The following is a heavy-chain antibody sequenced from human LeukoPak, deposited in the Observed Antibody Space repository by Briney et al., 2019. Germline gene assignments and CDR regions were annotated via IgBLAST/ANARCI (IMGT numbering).Heavy chain of an antibody. V-gene: IGHV4-61*02. Sequence: ASQTLSLTCTVSGGSISSGSYYWSWIRQPAGKGLEWIGRIYTSGSTNYNPSLKSRVTISVDTSKNQCSLKLSSVTAADTAVYYCARAHYQLLSLDYWGQGTLVTVSS. CDR2: IYTSGST. CDR3: ARAHYQLLSLDY. CDR1: GGSISSGSYY. D-gene: IGHD2-2*01. J-gene: IGHJ4*02.